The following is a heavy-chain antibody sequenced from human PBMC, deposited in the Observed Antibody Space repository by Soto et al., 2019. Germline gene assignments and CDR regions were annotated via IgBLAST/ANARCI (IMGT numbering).Heavy chain of an antibody. Sequence: ASVKVSCKASGYTFTRYGINWVRQAPGRGLEWMGWISAFNGNTNYAQKLQGRVTMTTDTSTSTAYMELRSLRSDDTAVYYCARDRGIAVAGTWIHYWGQGTLVTSPQ. V-gene: IGHV1-18*01. CDR1: GYTFTRYG. D-gene: IGHD6-19*01. CDR2: ISAFNGNT. J-gene: IGHJ4*02. CDR3: ARDRGIAVAGTWIHY.